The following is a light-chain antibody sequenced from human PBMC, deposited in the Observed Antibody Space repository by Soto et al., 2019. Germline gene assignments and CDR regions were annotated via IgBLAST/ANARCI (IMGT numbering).Light chain of an antibody. V-gene: IGKV1-39*01. CDR3: QQSYNTPIT. CDR2: AAS. CDR1: QTISNY. J-gene: IGKJ5*01. Sequence: DIQITHSPSSLSASSFYRVTITCRASQTISNYLNWYQQKSGRAPELLVYAASNLQSGVPSRFTGSGSGTHFTLTISGLEPADFATYFCQQSYNTPITFGQGTRLEI.